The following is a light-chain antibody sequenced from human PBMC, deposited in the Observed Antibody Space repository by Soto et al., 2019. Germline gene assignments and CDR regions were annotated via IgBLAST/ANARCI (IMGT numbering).Light chain of an antibody. Sequence: IQMTQSPSTLSVSVGDRVTITCRASQTISSWLAWYQQKPGKAPKLLIYKASTLKSGVPSRFSGSGSGTEFTLTISSLQPDDFATYYCQHYNSYLEAFGQVTKVDIK. CDR2: KAS. CDR3: QHYNSYLEA. CDR1: QTISSW. V-gene: IGKV1-5*03. J-gene: IGKJ1*01.